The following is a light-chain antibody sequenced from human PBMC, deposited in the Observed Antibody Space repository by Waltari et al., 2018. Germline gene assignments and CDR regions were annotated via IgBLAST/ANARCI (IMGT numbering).Light chain of an antibody. Sequence: HSVLTQPPSVSAAPGQAVTIFCSGSSSNIGNNYVSWYQQVPGTAPKLLIFDYNERPSGIPCRFAGSKSGTSATLDITGLQTGDEAHYYCATWDSSLSGGVFGGGTKVTVL. CDR2: DYN. J-gene: IGLJ2*01. CDR1: SSNIGNNY. CDR3: ATWDSSLSGGV. V-gene: IGLV1-51*01.